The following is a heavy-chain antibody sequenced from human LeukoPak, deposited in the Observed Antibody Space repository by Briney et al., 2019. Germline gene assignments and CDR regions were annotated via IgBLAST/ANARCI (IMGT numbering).Heavy chain of an antibody. Sequence: GGSLRLSCAASGFTFSDFAMRWVRQAPGKGLEWVSGTIGSGATTFYADSVKGRFTISRDNAKNSLYVQMNSLRAEDTAVYFSASHDYGGEPLVVDYWGQGTLVTVSS. D-gene: IGHD4-23*01. V-gene: IGHV3-23*01. CDR2: TIGSGATT. CDR3: ASHDYGGEPLVVDY. J-gene: IGHJ4*02. CDR1: GFTFSDFA.